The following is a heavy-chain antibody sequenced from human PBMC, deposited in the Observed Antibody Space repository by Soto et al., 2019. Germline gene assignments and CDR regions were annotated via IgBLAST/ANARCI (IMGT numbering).Heavy chain of an antibody. V-gene: IGHV1-69*08. Sequence: QVQLVQSGAEVKKPGSSVKVSCKASGGTFSSYTISWVRQAPGQGLEWMGRIIPILGIANYAQQFQGRVTITAEKSTSTAYMELSSLRSEDTAVYYCARDPDIVVVPAARVRDYWGQGTLVTVSS. CDR2: IIPILGIA. J-gene: IGHJ4*02. D-gene: IGHD2-2*01. CDR3: ARDPDIVVVPAARVRDY. CDR1: GGTFSSYT.